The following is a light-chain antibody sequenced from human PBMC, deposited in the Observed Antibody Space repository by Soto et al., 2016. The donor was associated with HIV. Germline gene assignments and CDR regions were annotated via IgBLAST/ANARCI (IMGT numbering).Light chain of an antibody. CDR2: GKN. CDR3: SSRDSSSNHVI. J-gene: IGLJ2*01. Sequence: SSELTQDPTVSVALGQTVRITCQGDSLRNFYASWYQQKAGQAPVLVIYGKNDRPSGIPDRVSGSSSGNTASLTATGAQAEDEADYYCSSRDSSSNHVIFGGGTKLIVL. CDR1: SLRNFY. V-gene: IGLV3-19*01.